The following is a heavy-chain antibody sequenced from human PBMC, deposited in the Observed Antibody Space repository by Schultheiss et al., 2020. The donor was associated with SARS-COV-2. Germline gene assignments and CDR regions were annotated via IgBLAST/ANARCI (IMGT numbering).Heavy chain of an antibody. CDR3: ARDNSPIPFYYDSSGYFYSRANAFDI. Sequence: GGSLRLSCAASGFTFSSYAMHWVRQAPGKGLEWVSSISSSSSYIYYADSVKGRFTISRDNAKNSLYLQMNSLRAEDTAVYYCARDNSPIPFYYDSSGYFYSRANAFDIWGQGTMVTVSS. V-gene: IGHV3-21*01. J-gene: IGHJ3*02. D-gene: IGHD3-22*01. CDR1: GFTFSSYA. CDR2: ISSSSSYI.